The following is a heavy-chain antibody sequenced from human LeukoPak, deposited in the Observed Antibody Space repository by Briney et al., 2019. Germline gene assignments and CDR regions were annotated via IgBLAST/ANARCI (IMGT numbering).Heavy chain of an antibody. CDR2: IYTSGST. CDR3: ARGQIGGNAFDI. CDR1: GGSISSGSYY. D-gene: IGHD3-16*01. V-gene: IGHV4-61*02. J-gene: IGHJ3*02. Sequence: SQTLSLTCTVSGGSISSGSYYWSWIRQPAGKGLEWIGRIYTSGSTYYNPSLKSRVTISVDRSKNQFSLRLSSVTAADTAVYYCARGQIGGNAFDIWGQGTMVTVSS.